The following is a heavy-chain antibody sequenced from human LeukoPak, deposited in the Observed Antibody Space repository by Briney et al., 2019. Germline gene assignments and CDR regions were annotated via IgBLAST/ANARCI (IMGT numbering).Heavy chain of an antibody. J-gene: IGHJ4*02. V-gene: IGHV3-23*01. CDR2: ITSSGDAT. D-gene: IGHD3-22*01. CDR1: GFTFSSYS. CDR3: AKDRPNYHESNGHYYRPNGDY. Sequence: PGGSLRLSCAASGFTFSSYSMNWVRQAPGKGLEWVSSITSSGDATFYADSVKDRFTISRDNSKNMLYLQMSRLRAEDTAVYYCAKDRPNYHESNGHYYRPNGDYWGQGTLVTVSS.